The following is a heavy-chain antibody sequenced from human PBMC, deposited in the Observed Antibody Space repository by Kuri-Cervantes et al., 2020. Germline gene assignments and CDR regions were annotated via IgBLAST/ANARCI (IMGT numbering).Heavy chain of an antibody. V-gene: IGHV3-33*01. CDR3: ARLTYYSGSGSYYNDPYGMDV. J-gene: IGHJ6*02. D-gene: IGHD3-10*01. CDR2: IWYDGSNK. CDR1: GFTFSSYG. Sequence: GESLKISCAASGFTFSSYGMHWVRQAPGKGLEWVAVIWYDGSNKYYADSVKGRSTISRDNSKNSLYLQMNSLRVEDTAVYYCARLTYYSGSGSYYNDPYGMDVWGQGTTVTVSS.